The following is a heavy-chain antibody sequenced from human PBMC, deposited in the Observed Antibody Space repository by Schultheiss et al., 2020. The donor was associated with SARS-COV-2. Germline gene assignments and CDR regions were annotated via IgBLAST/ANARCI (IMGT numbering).Heavy chain of an antibody. CDR2: ISYDGSNK. D-gene: IGHD3-10*01. V-gene: IGHV3-30*03. J-gene: IGHJ5*02. CDR1: RFTFSRYG. Sequence: GGSLRLSCTASRFTFSRYGMHWVRQAPGKGLEWVAVISYDGSNKYYADSVKGRFTISRDNSKNTLYLQMNSLRSEDTAVYYCAILPVDYYGSGSYYSSWFDPWGQGTLVTVSS. CDR3: AILPVDYYGSGSYYSSWFDP.